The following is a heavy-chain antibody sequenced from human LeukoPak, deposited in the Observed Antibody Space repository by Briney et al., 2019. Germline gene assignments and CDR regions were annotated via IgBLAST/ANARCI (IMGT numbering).Heavy chain of an antibody. Sequence: PSETLSLTCAVSGGSISSSNWWSWVRQPPGKGLEWIGEIYHSGSTNYNPSLKSRVTISVDKSKNQFSLKLSSVTAADTAVYYCARRRWQLVLVAFDIWGQGTMVTVSS. J-gene: IGHJ3*02. CDR1: GGSISSSNW. V-gene: IGHV4-4*02. D-gene: IGHD6-13*01. CDR3: ARRRWQLVLVAFDI. CDR2: IYHSGST.